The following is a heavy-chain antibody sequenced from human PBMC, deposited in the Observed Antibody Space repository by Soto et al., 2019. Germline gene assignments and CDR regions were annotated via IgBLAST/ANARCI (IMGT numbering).Heavy chain of an antibody. Sequence: QVQLVQPGAEVKKPGASVKLSCKASGYTLTSFYIHWVRQAPGQGLEWMGIINPNGGSTNYAHNFQGRVTMTRDTSTSTVYMDLSSLRSEDTPVYYCARGLASGDYWGQGTLVTVSS. CDR1: GYTLTSFY. V-gene: IGHV1-46*03. CDR2: INPNGGST. D-gene: IGHD6-6*01. CDR3: ARGLASGDY. J-gene: IGHJ4*02.